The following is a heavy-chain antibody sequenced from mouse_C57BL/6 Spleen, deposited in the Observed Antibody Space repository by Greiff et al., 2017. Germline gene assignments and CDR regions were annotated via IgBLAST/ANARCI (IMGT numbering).Heavy chain of an antibody. J-gene: IGHJ2*01. V-gene: IGHV7-3*01. CDR3: AAQLTGPVDY. D-gene: IGHD4-1*01. Sequence: EVQLVESGGGLVQPGGSLSLSCAASGFTFTDYYMSWVRQPPGKALEWLGFIRNKANGYTTEYSASVKGRFTISRDNSQSILYLQMNALRAEDSATYYCAAQLTGPVDYWGQGTTLTVSS. CDR2: IRNKANGYTT. CDR1: GFTFTDYY.